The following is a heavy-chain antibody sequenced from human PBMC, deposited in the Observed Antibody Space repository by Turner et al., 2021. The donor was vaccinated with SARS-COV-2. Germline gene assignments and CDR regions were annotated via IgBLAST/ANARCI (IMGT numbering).Heavy chain of an antibody. D-gene: IGHD3-3*01. CDR1: GGSLSGYY. CDR2: VNPYGNT. V-gene: IGHV4-34*01. CDR3: ARGDDPRKSGVV. Sequence: QVQLQQWGAGPLKPSETLSLICAVNGGSLSGYYWTWNRQPPGKGLEWIGEVNPYGNTYYNPSLKGRVSMSVDKTKNQFSLKLNSVTAADTAFYYCARGDDPRKSGVVWGQGTLVTVSS. J-gene: IGHJ4*02.